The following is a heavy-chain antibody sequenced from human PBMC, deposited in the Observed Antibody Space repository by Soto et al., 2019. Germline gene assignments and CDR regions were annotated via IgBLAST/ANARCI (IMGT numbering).Heavy chain of an antibody. J-gene: IGHJ4*02. CDR2: IYYSGST. V-gene: IGHV4-59*08. CDR3: ARHNYGSGSTYFDY. CDR1: GGSISSYY. Sequence: QVQLQESGPGLVKPSETLSLTCTVSGGSISSYYWSWIRQPPGKGLEWIGYIYYSGSTNYTPSLKSRVTISVDTSKNQFSLKLNSRTAADTAVYYCARHNYGSGSTYFDYWGQGTLFTVSS. D-gene: IGHD3-10*01.